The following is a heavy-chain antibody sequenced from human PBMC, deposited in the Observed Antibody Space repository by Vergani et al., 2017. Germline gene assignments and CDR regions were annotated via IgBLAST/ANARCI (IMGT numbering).Heavy chain of an antibody. Sequence: QITLKESGPTLVKPTQTLTLTCTFSGFSLNTRGVSVAWIRQPPGKALDWLALIYWNDDPHYSPSLNNRVTITKDTSKNQVVLTMTNMDYVATGTYYCIYRNTECRTTVCFYPFYYYYYMDVWGKGTTVTVSS. V-gene: IGHV2-5*04. CDR2: IYWNDDP. J-gene: IGHJ6*03. CDR3: IYRNTECRTTVCFYPFYYYYYMDV. CDR1: GFSLNTRGVS. D-gene: IGHD1-7*01.